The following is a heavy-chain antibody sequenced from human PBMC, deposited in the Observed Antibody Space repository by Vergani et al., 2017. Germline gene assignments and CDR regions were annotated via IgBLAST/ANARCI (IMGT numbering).Heavy chain of an antibody. J-gene: IGHJ4*02. D-gene: IGHD1-14*01. Sequence: QVQLQQWGAGLLKPSETLSLTCAVYVGSFSGYYWSWIRQPPGKGLEWIGEINHSGSTNYNPSLKSRVTISVDTSKNQFSLKLSSVTAADTAVYYCARGTGYYFDYWGQGTLVTVSS. V-gene: IGHV4-34*01. CDR1: VGSFSGYY. CDR2: INHSGST. CDR3: ARGTGYYFDY.